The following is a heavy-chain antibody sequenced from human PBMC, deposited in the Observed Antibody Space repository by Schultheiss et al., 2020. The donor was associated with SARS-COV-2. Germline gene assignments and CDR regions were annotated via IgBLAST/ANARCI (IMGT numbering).Heavy chain of an antibody. V-gene: IGHV3-NL1*01. CDR2: INSDGSNT. CDR3: AKGPPAGARADNWFDP. D-gene: IGHD6-13*01. J-gene: IGHJ5*02. CDR1: GFTFSSYG. Sequence: GSLRLSCAASGFTFSSYGMHWVRQAPGKGLEWVSRINSDGSNTIYADSVKGRFTISRDISKNTLYLQMNSLRAEDTAVYYCAKGPPAGARADNWFDPWGQGTLVTVSS.